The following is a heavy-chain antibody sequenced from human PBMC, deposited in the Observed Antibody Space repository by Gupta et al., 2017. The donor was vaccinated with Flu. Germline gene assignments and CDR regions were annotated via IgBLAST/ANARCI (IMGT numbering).Heavy chain of an antibody. Sequence: EVQLVESGGGLVQPGGSLRLSCAASGFTFSSYEMNWVRQAPGKGLEWVSYISSSGSTIYYADSVKGRFTISRDNAKNSLYLQMNSLRAEDTAVYYCAPHPGRQQLVPFDYWGQGTLVTVSS. CDR2: ISSSGSTI. D-gene: IGHD6-13*01. CDR3: APHPGRQQLVPFDY. CDR1: GFTFSSYE. V-gene: IGHV3-48*03. J-gene: IGHJ4*02.